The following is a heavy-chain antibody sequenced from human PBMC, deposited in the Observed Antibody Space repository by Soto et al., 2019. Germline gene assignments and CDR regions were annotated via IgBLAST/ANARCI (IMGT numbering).Heavy chain of an antibody. Sequence: SVKVSCKASGGTFSSYAISWVRQAPGQGLEWMGGIIPIFGTANYAQKFQGRVTITADESTSTAYMELSSLRSEDTAVYYCARGGYSSGWSYYYYYGMDVWGQGTTVTVSS. V-gene: IGHV1-69*13. CDR3: ARGGYSSGWSYYYYYGMDV. CDR1: GGTFSSYA. D-gene: IGHD6-19*01. CDR2: IIPIFGTA. J-gene: IGHJ6*02.